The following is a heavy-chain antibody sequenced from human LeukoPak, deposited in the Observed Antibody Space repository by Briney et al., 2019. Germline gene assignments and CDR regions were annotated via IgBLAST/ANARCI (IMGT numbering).Heavy chain of an antibody. CDR3: AGQNVPTPHDY. CDR1: VGSISSGGYY. CDR2: ISAAGTT. V-gene: IGHV4-30-2*01. D-gene: IGHD2-2*01. Sequence: ASETLSLTCTVAVGSISSGGYYWSWIRQPPGKGLEWIAYISAAGTTFYNPSLKSRVTISLDRSKNQFSLNLTSITAADTAVYYCAGQNVPTPHDYWGQGTQVTVSS. J-gene: IGHJ4*02.